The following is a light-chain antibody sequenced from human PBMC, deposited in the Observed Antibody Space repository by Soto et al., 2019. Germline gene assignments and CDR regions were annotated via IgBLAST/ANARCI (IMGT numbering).Light chain of an antibody. CDR1: SSNIGAGYD. Sequence: QSVLTQPPSVSGAPGQRVTISCTGSSSNIGAGYDVHWYQQLPGTAPKLLIYGNSNRPSGVPDRFSGSKSGSSASLAIAGLQAEDAADYYCQYYDSRHGGWVFGGGTKLTVL. CDR3: QYYDSRHGGWV. J-gene: IGLJ3*02. CDR2: GNS. V-gene: IGLV1-40*01.